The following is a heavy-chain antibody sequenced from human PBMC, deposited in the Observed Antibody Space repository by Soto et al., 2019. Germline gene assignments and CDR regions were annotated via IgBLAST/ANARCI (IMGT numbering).Heavy chain of an antibody. V-gene: IGHV1-3*01. CDR3: AGAQTIFGVVTIDY. D-gene: IGHD3-3*01. J-gene: IGHJ4*02. Sequence: ASVKVSCKASGYTFTSYAMHWVRQAPGQRLEWMGWINAGNGNTKYSQKFQGRVTITRDTSASTAYMELSSLRSEDTAVYYCAGAQTIFGVVTIDYWGQGTLVTVSS. CDR1: GYTFTSYA. CDR2: INAGNGNT.